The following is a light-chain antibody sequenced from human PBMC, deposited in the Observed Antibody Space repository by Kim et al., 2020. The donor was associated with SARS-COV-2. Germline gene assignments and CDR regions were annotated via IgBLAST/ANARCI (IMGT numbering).Light chain of an antibody. CDR2: EVT. CDR1: TTDVGYCYL. V-gene: IGLV2-23*02. CDR3: FSYGGRSTYV. Sequence: QSIALSCTGTTTDVGYCYLVSWYQQKPGKAPTLIIYEVTKRPSGIATRFSGSKSGNTASLTISGLQAEDEADYYCFSYGGRSTYVFGTGTKVTVL. J-gene: IGLJ1*01.